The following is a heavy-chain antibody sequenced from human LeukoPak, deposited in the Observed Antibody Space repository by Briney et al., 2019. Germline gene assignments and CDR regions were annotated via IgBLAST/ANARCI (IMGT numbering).Heavy chain of an antibody. CDR1: GFTFSSYS. CDR2: ISSSSSYI. CDR3: ARYCGGDCYSGVDY. J-gene: IGHJ4*02. D-gene: IGHD2-21*01. Sequence: GGSLRLSCAASGFTFSSYSVNWVRQAPGKGLEWVSSISSSSSYIYYADSVKGRFTISRDNAKNSLYLQMNSLRAEDRAVYYCARYCGGDCYSGVDYWGQGTLVTVSS. V-gene: IGHV3-21*04.